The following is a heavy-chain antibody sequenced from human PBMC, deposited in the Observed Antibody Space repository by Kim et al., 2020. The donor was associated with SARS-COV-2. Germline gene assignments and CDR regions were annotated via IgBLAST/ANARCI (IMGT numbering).Heavy chain of an antibody. Sequence: ASVKVSCKASGYNFMSYGISWVRQAPGQGLEWMGWISTDAGSTNYADTFQDRVTMTRDTSTNTVYMELRSLRSDDTALYFCARDEAGSNFDSIDYWGQGTLVTVSS. CDR1: GYNFMSYG. CDR3: ARDEAGSNFDSIDY. CDR2: ISTDAGST. D-gene: IGHD4-4*01. J-gene: IGHJ4*02. V-gene: IGHV1-18*01.